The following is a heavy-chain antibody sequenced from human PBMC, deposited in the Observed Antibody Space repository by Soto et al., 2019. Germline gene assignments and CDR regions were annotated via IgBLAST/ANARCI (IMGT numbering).Heavy chain of an antibody. J-gene: IGHJ6*02. CDR2: ISSSSSYI. D-gene: IGHD5-18*01. V-gene: IGHV3-21*01. CDR3: ARAKKTGGYSYAESYYYYGMDV. Sequence: GGSLRLSCAASGFTFSSYSMNWVRQAPGKGLEWVSSISSSSSYIYYADSVKGRFTISRDNAKNSLYLQMNSLRAEDTAVYYCARAKKTGGYSYAESYYYYGMDVWGQGTTVTVSS. CDR1: GFTFSSYS.